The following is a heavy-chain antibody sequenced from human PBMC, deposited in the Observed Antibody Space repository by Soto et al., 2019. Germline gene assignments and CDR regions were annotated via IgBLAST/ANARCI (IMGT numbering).Heavy chain of an antibody. J-gene: IGHJ4*02. D-gene: IGHD3-22*01. V-gene: IGHV4-30-2*01. CDR3: ARAVGGGYYYDSSGYLDY. CDR1: GGSISSGGYS. Sequence: SETLSLTCAVSGGSISSGGYSWSWIRQPPGKGLEWIGYIYHSGSTYYNPSLKSRVTISVDRSKNQFSLKLSSVTAADTAVYYCARAVGGGYYYDSSGYLDYWGQGTLVTVSS. CDR2: IYHSGST.